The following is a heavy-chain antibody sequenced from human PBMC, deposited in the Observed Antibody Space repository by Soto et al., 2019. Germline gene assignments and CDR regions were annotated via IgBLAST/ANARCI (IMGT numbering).Heavy chain of an antibody. CDR1: AYTFTMYE. V-gene: IGHV1-8*01. J-gene: IGHJ6*03. CDR3: ARPEQARGSSSWYSGYYYYMDV. D-gene: IGHD6-13*01. CDR2: MSSNSGNT. Sequence: EAPGTVSCKASAYTFTMYEINRNRQAPAQGLARIGWMSSNSGNTGYAQKFQGRVTMTRNTSISTAYMELSSLRSEDTAVYYCARPEQARGSSSWYSGYYYYMDVWGKGTTVTVSS.